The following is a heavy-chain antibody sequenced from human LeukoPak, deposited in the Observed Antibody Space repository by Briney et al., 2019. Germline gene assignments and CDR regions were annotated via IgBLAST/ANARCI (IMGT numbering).Heavy chain of an antibody. CDR1: GGSINSYY. CDR3: AMVATGTMADY. D-gene: IGHD1-1*01. CDR2: ISSSGST. V-gene: IGHV4-4*07. Sequence: KPSETLSLTCTVSGGSINSYYWSWIRQPAGKGLEWIGRISSSGSTDYNPSLKSRVTMSVDTSKNQFSLKLSSVTAADTAVYYCAMVATGTMADYWGQGTLLTVSS. J-gene: IGHJ4*02.